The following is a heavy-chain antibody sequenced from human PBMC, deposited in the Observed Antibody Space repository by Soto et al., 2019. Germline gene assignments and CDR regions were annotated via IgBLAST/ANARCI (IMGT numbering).Heavy chain of an antibody. CDR1: GYSFTSYW. J-gene: IGHJ6*02. V-gene: IGHV5-51*01. Sequence: PGESLKISCKGSGYSFTSYWIGWVRQMPGKGLEWMGIIYPGDSDTRYSPSFQGQVTISADKSISTAYLQWSSLKASDTAMYYCARGESAYGDYGDYYYYGMDVWGQGTTVTVSS. D-gene: IGHD4-17*01. CDR3: ARGESAYGDYGDYYYYGMDV. CDR2: IYPGDSDT.